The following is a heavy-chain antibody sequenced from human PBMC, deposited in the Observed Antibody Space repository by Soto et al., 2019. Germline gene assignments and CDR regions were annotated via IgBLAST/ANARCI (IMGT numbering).Heavy chain of an antibody. CDR1: GFTFSSYW. CDR2: INSDGSST. J-gene: IGHJ4*02. Sequence: EVQLVESGGGFVQPGGSLRLSCAASGFTFSSYWMHWVRQAPGKGLVWVSRINSDGSSTSYADSVKGRFTISRDNAKNTLYLQMNSLRAEDTAVYYCVRTSLVVAAATREDYCGQGTLGTVSS. CDR3: VRTSLVVAAATREDY. D-gene: IGHD2-15*01. V-gene: IGHV3-74*01.